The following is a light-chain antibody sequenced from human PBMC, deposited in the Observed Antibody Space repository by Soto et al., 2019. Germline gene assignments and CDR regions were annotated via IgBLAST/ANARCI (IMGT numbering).Light chain of an antibody. CDR3: QQYNNWSPWT. CDR1: QSVSSN. Sequence: EIVMTQSPATLSVSPGERATLSCRASQSVSSNLAWYQQKPGQAPRLLIYGASTRAAGIPARFSGSGSGTEFTLTISSLQSEDLAVYYCQQYNNWSPWTFGQGTKVDIK. V-gene: IGKV3-15*01. J-gene: IGKJ1*01. CDR2: GAS.